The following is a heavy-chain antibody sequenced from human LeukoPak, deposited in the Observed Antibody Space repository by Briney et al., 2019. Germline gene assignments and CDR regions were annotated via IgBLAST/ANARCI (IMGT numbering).Heavy chain of an antibody. D-gene: IGHD3-3*01. CDR2: INPSGGST. CDR1: GYTFTSYY. J-gene: IGHJ4*02. V-gene: IGHV1-46*01. Sequence: ASVKVSCKASGYTFTSYYMHWVRQAPGQGLEWMGIINPSGGSTSYAQKFQGRVTMTRDTSTSTVYMELSSLRSEDTAVYYCARGVESITIFGVVIINGGYHHFDYWGQGTLVTVSS. CDR3: ARGVESITIFGVVIINGGYHHFDY.